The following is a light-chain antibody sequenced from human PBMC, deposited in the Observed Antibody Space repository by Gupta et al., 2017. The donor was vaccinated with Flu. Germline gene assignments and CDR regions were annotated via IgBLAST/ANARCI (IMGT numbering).Light chain of an antibody. Sequence: HSVLTQPPSVSASPAKKVTILCSGSSSNIGKNYVSWYQQLPGTAPRLLVYEDDRRPSGIPDRFSGSKSGTSATLGIIGLQTGDEADYYCGTWDSGLWVFGGGTKLTVL. V-gene: IGLV1-51*02. CDR1: SSNIGKNY. CDR2: EDD. CDR3: GTWDSGLWV. J-gene: IGLJ3*02.